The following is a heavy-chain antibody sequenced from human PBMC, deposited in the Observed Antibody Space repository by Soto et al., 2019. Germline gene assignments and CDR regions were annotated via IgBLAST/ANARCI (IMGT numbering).Heavy chain of an antibody. CDR2: ISWNSGSI. Sequence: GGSLRLSCAASGFTFDDYAMHWVRQAPGKGLEWVSGISWNSGSIGYADSVKGRFTISRDNAKNSLYLQMNSLRAEDTAVYYCAKDGKYYDILTGYYIGGGMDVWGQGTTVTVSS. J-gene: IGHJ6*02. CDR3: AKDGKYYDILTGYYIGGGMDV. V-gene: IGHV3-9*01. CDR1: GFTFDDYA. D-gene: IGHD3-9*01.